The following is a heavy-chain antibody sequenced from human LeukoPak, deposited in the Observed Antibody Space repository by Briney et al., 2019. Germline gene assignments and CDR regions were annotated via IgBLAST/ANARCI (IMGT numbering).Heavy chain of an antibody. CDR2: MNPNSGNT. D-gene: IGHD6-13*01. CDR1: GYTFTSDD. Sequence: GASVKVSCKASGYTFTSDDINWVRQATGQGLEWMGWMNPNSGNTGYAQKFQGRVTMTRNTSISTAYMELSSLRSEDTAVYYCARRQQLVRPYYYYYYMDVWGKGTTVTVSS. J-gene: IGHJ6*03. V-gene: IGHV1-8*01. CDR3: ARRQQLVRPYYYYYYMDV.